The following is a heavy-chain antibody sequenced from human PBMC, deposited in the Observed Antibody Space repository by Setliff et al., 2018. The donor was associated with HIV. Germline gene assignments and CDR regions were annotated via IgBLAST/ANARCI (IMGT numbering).Heavy chain of an antibody. V-gene: IGHV3-23*01. CDR3: AKGRAGYSFDY. J-gene: IGHJ4*02. Sequence: PGGSLRLSCAASVFTFNNYAMSWVRQAPGKGLEWVSAISGSTGSTYYADSVKGRFTISRDNSKNTLYLQMNSLRAEDTAVYYCAKGRAGYSFDYWGQGTLVTVSS. CDR1: VFTFNNYA. D-gene: IGHD6-13*01. CDR2: ISGSTGST.